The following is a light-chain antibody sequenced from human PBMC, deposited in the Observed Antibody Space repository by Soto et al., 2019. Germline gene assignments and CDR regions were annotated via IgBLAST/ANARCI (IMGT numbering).Light chain of an antibody. CDR2: HAS. J-gene: IGKJ1*01. CDR3: QHYNSYPWT. CDR1: QTINNW. Sequence: DIQMTQSPSTLSASIGDRVTITCRASQTINNWLAWYQQKPGKAPNLLIYHASNLETGVPSRFSGSAFGTEFTLTISNLQPDDFATYYCQHYNSYPWTFGQGTKV. V-gene: IGKV1-5*01.